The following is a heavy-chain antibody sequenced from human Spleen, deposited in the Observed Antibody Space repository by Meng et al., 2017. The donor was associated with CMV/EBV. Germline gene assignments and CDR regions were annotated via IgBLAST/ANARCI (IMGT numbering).Heavy chain of an antibody. CDR1: GLAVRSYW. D-gene: IGHD6-6*01. V-gene: IGHV3-23*01. J-gene: IGHJ5*02. CDR3: APARGQLVGGWFDP. CDR2: ISGSGGSN. Sequence: CGLAVRSYWMHWVRQAPGKGLEWVSTISGSGGSNYYADSVKGRFTISRDNFKNTLYLQMNSLRVEDTAVYYCAPARGQLVGGWFDPWGQGTLVTVSS.